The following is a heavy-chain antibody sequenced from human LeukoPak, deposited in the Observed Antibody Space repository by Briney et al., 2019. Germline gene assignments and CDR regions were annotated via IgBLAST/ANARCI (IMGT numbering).Heavy chain of an antibody. D-gene: IGHD6-6*01. J-gene: IGHJ5*02. Sequence: SETLSLTCAVYGGSFSGYYWSWIRQPPGKGLEWIGEINHSGSTNYNPSLKSRVTISVDTSKNQFSLKLSSVTAADTAVYYCAREIPAAQFDPWGQGTLVTVSS. V-gene: IGHV4-34*01. CDR3: AREIPAAQFDP. CDR1: GGSFSGYY. CDR2: INHSGST.